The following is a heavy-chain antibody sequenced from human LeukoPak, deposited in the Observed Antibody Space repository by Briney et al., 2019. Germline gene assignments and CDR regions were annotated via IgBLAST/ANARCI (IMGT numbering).Heavy chain of an antibody. CDR1: GFTFSSCW. CDR2: IKQGGSEK. D-gene: IGHD3-16*02. CDR3: ASVIDY. J-gene: IGHJ4*02. Sequence: GGSLRLSCAASGFTFSSCWMSWVRQAPGKGLEWVANIKQGGSEKYYVDSVKGRFTISRDNAKNSLYLQMNSLRAEDTAVYYCASVIDYWGQGTLVTVSS. V-gene: IGHV3-7*03.